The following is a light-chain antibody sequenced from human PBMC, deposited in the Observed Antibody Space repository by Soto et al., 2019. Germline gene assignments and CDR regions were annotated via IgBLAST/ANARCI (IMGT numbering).Light chain of an antibody. Sequence: QSVLTQPASVSGSPGQSITISCTGTTSDVGAYNYVSWYQQHPGEAPRLRIYDVSYRPSGVSNRFSVSKSGNTASLTISGLRAEDEADYYCSSYSSISYVIFGGGTQLTVL. CDR2: DVS. V-gene: IGLV2-14*01. J-gene: IGLJ2*01. CDR3: SSYSSISYVI. CDR1: TSDVGAYNY.